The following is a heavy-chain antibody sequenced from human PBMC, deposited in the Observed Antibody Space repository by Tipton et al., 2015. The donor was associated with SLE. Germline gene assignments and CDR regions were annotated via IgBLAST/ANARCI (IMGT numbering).Heavy chain of an antibody. CDR3: ARMVTTAGGYFDL. V-gene: IGHV4-34*01. CDR2: INHSGST. CDR1: GGSFSGYY. D-gene: IGHD2-21*02. Sequence: TLSLTCAVYGGSFSGYYWSWIRQTPGKGLEWIGEINHSGSTNYNPSLKSRVAILVDTSKNQFSLKLTSVTAADTAVYYCARMVTTAGGYFDLWGRGTLVTVSS. J-gene: IGHJ2*01.